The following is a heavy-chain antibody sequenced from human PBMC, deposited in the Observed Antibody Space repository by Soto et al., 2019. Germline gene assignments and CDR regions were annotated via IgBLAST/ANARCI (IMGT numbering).Heavy chain of an antibody. J-gene: IGHJ4*02. CDR2: ISGSGGST. CDR1: GFTFSSYA. D-gene: IGHD3-22*01. CDR3: AKDPGYYDSRGIDY. Sequence: GGSLRLSCAASGFTFSSYAMSWVRQAPGKGLEWVSAISGSGGSTYYADSVKGRFTISRDNSKNTLYLQMNSLRAEDTAVYYCAKDPGYYDSRGIDYWGQGTLVTVSS. V-gene: IGHV3-23*01.